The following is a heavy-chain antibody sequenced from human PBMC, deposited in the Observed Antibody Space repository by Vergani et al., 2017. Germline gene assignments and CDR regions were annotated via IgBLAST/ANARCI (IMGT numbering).Heavy chain of an antibody. Sequence: QVQLVESGGGVVQRGGSLRLSCATSGFTLSNYDMQWIRQGPGRGLELVAFIQFDGSIQYYADSVKGRFTLSRDFSKNTLYLQMNSLRTDDTATYYCANHFRGWGIDYWGQGTQVIVSS. CDR1: GFTLSNYD. J-gene: IGHJ4*02. D-gene: IGHD3-16*01. CDR3: ANHFRGWGIDY. V-gene: IGHV3-30*02. CDR2: IQFDGSIQ.